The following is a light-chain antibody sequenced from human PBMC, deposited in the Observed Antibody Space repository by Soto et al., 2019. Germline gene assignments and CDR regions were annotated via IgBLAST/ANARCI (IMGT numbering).Light chain of an antibody. CDR1: QSVSSAL. V-gene: IGKV3-20*01. CDR3: QQYESSPLT. J-gene: IGKJ4*01. Sequence: PGERATLSCRASQSVSSALLAWYQQKPGQAPRLLIYRASTRATGIPDRFTGSGSGTDFTLTISRLEPEDFAVYYCQQYESSPLTFGGGTKVEIK. CDR2: RAS.